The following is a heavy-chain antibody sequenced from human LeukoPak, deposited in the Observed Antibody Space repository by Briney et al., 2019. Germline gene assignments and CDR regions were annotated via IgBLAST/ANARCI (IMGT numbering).Heavy chain of an antibody. D-gene: IGHD3-3*01. Sequence: ASVKVSCKASGYTFTSYGISWVRQAPGRGLEWMGWISAYNGNTNYAQKLQGRVTMTTDTSTSTAYMELRSLRSDDTAVYYCARDETRYDFWSGYYLNWFDPWGQGTLVTVSS. CDR2: ISAYNGNT. CDR3: ARDETRYDFWSGYYLNWFDP. J-gene: IGHJ5*02. V-gene: IGHV1-18*01. CDR1: GYTFTSYG.